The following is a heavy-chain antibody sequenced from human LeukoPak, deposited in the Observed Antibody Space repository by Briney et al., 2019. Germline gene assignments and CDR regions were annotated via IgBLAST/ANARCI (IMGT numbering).Heavy chain of an antibody. CDR3: AKDVARFSHYFDY. CDR1: GFTFNNYG. V-gene: IGHV3-33*06. D-gene: IGHD3-3*01. Sequence: GRPLRLSCAASGFTFNNYGMHWVRQAPDKGLEWVAVIWYDGSNKYYADSVKGRFTISRDNSENTLYLQMNSLSAEDTAIYYCAKDVARFSHYFDYWGQGSLVTVSS. CDR2: IWYDGSNK. J-gene: IGHJ4*02.